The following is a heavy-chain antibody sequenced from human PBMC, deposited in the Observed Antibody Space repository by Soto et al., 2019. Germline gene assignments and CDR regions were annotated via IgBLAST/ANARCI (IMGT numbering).Heavy chain of an antibody. CDR3: ARGRDGYNSLDY. Sequence: GGSLRLSCAASGFTFSSYAMHWVRQAPGKGLEYVSAISSNGGSTYYADSVKGRFTISRDNSKNTLYLQMGSLRAEDMAVYYCARGRDGYNSLDYWGQGTLVTVSS. D-gene: IGHD5-12*01. CDR1: GFTFSSYA. CDR2: ISSNGGST. V-gene: IGHV3-64*02. J-gene: IGHJ4*02.